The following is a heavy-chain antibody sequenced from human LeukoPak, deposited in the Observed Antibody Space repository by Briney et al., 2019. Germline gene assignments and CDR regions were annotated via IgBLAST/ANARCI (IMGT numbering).Heavy chain of an antibody. CDR3: ARRVPNYGDYGFGY. CDR1: GFTFSSYE. CDR2: ISSSGSTI. J-gene: IGHJ4*02. D-gene: IGHD4-17*01. V-gene: IGHV3-48*03. Sequence: GGSLRLSCAASGFTFSSYEMNWVRQAPGKGLEWVSYISSSGSTIYYADSVKGRFTISRDNAKNSLYLQMNSLRAEDTAVYYCARRVPNYGDYGFGYWGQGTLVTASS.